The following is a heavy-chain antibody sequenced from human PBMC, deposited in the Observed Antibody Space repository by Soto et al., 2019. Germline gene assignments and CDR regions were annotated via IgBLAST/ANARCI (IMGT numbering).Heavy chain of an antibody. CDR1: GGSLSSYY. J-gene: IGHJ4*02. D-gene: IGHD6-19*01. CDR3: ARGLPASGWYY. CDR2: IYYSGST. Sequence: PSETLSLTCTVSGGSLSSYYWSWIRQPPGKGLEWIGYIYYSGSTNYNPSLKSRVTISVDTSKNQFSLKLSSVTAADTAVYYCARGLPASGWYYWGQGPLVTVSS. V-gene: IGHV4-59*01.